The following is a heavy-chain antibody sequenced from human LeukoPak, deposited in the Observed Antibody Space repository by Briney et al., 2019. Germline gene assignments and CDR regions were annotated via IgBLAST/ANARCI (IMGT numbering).Heavy chain of an antibody. CDR1: GFTFSSYA. D-gene: IGHD2-15*01. CDR2: ISYDGSNK. CDR3: AKDERYCSGGSCYPASFDY. Sequence: GGSLRLSCAASGFTFSSYAMSWVRQAPGKGLEWVAVISYDGSNKYYAGSVKGRFTISRDNSKNTLYLQMNSLRAEDTAVYYCAKDERYCSGGSCYPASFDYWGQGALVTVSS. V-gene: IGHV3-30*18. J-gene: IGHJ4*02.